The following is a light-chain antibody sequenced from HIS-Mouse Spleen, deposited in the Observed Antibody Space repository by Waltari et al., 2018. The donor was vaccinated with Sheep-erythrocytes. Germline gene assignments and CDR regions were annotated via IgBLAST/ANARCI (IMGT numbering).Light chain of an antibody. CDR1: KLGDKY. CDR3: QAWDSSTGVV. V-gene: IGLV3-1*01. Sequence: SYELTQPPSVSVSPGQTASITCSGDKLGDKYACWYQQKPGQSPVLVIYQESNRPSGIPERFSGSNSGNTATLTISGTQAMDEADYYCQAWDSSTGVVFGGGTKLTVL. CDR2: QES. J-gene: IGLJ2*01.